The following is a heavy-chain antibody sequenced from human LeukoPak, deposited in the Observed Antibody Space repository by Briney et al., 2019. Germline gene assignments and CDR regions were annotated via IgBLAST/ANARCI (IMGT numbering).Heavy chain of an antibody. CDR3: ARDLTYCGGGCYSYYDYGMGV. Sequence: GGSLRLSCAASGFAFNSYGMHWVRQAPGKGLQWVAVIWYDGSNKYYADSVRGRFTISRDNSKNTLYLQMNSLRAEDTAMYYCARDLTYCGGGCYSYYDYGMGVWGQGTTVTVSS. D-gene: IGHD2-21*02. CDR1: GFAFNSYG. J-gene: IGHJ6*02. CDR2: IWYDGSNK. V-gene: IGHV3-33*01.